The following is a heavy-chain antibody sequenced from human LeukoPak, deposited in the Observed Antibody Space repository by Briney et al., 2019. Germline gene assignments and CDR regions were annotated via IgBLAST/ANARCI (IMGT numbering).Heavy chain of an antibody. V-gene: IGHV3-30*04. D-gene: IGHD3-22*01. CDR2: ISYDGTNK. CDR1: RFTFSTYA. J-gene: IGHJ4*02. Sequence: GGSLRLSCAASRFTFSTYAMHWVRQAPGKGLEWVAVISYDGTNKNHADSVKGRFTISRDNSKSTLYLQMNSLRAEDTAVYYCTRGPGYHDSSYLDYWGQGTLVTVSS. CDR3: TRGPGYHDSSYLDY.